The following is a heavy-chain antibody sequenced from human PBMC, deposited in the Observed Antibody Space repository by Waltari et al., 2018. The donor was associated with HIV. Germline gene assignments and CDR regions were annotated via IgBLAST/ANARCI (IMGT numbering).Heavy chain of an antibody. Sequence: EVRLVQSGAEVRKPGDSLKISCKAPDSTYWIGWVRQMPGKGLEWMGFIFIGDSDTKYSPSFHGHVTISADKSISTANLEWRSLRASDTAMYYCAALNGAEWDLVAGSWGQGTLVTVSS. CDR1: DSTYW. J-gene: IGHJ5*02. CDR3: AALNGAEWDLVAGS. D-gene: IGHD1-26*01. CDR2: IFIGDSDT. V-gene: IGHV5-51*01.